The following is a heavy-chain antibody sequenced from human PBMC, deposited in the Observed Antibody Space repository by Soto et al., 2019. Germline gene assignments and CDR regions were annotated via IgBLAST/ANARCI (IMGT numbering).Heavy chain of an antibody. CDR1: GFTLSGYS. Sequence: PGGSLRLSCAASGFTLSGYSMNWVRQAPGKGLEWVSSISISSSYIHYADSVKGRFTISRGNAENSLYLQMNSLTAGDTALYYCAKATATGGGAFDICGQGTMVTVSS. CDR3: AKATATGGGAFDI. V-gene: IGHV3-21*04. J-gene: IGHJ3*02. CDR2: ISISSSYI. D-gene: IGHD2-8*02.